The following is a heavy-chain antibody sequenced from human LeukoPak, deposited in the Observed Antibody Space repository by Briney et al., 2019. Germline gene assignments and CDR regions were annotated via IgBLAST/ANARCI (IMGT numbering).Heavy chain of an antibody. D-gene: IGHD3-22*01. CDR3: ARDRDSSGYYYLDY. V-gene: IGHV3-33*01. CDR1: GFTFSSYG. Sequence: GGSLRLSCAASGFTFSSYGMHWVRQAPGKGLEWVAVIWYDGSNKYYADSVKGRFTISRDNSKNTLYLQMNSLRAEDTAVYYCARDRDSSGYYYLDYWGQGTLVTVSS. CDR2: IWYDGSNK. J-gene: IGHJ4*02.